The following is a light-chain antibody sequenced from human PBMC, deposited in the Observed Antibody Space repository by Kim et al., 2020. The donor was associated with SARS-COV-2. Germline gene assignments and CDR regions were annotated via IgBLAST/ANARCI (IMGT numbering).Light chain of an antibody. CDR1: RSNIGFHT. J-gene: IGLJ1*01. V-gene: IGLV1-44*01. Sequence: GPRVTIPFSGSRSNIGFHTGNWYQHLPGTAPKLLIYSNNQRPSGVPDRISASKSGTSASLAISGLQSDDEADYYCASWDDNLKGFVFGTGTKVTVL. CDR3: ASWDDNLKGFV. CDR2: SNN.